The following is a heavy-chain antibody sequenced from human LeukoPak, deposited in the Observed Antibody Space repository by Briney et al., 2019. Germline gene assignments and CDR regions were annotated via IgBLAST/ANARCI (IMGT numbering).Heavy chain of an antibody. J-gene: IGHJ4*02. CDR3: AKDYWWFGELLLFDY. CDR2: ISWNSGSI. CDR1: GLTFDDYA. Sequence: GGSLRLSCAASGLTFDDYAMHWVRQAPGKGLEWVSGISWNSGSIGYADSVKGRFTISRDNSKNTLYLQMNSLRAEDTAVYYCAKDYWWFGELLLFDYWGQGTLVTVSS. D-gene: IGHD3-10*01. V-gene: IGHV3-9*01.